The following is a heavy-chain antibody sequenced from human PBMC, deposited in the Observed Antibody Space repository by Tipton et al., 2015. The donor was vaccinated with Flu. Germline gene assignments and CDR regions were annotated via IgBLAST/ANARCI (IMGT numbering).Heavy chain of an antibody. CDR2: IYTSGST. CDR1: GGSISSGSYY. J-gene: IGHJ3*02. Sequence: TLSLTCTASGGSISSGSYYWSWIRQPAGKGLEWIGRIYTSGSTNYNPSLKSRVTISVDTSKNQFSLKLSSVTAADTAVYYCARDAGLDAFDIWGQGTMVTVSS. D-gene: IGHD6-13*01. CDR3: ARDAGLDAFDI. V-gene: IGHV4-61*02.